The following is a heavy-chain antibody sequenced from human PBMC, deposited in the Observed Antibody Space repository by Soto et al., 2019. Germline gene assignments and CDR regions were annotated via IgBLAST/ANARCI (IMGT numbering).Heavy chain of an antibody. CDR3: ASARRGYSGYDHTSHFDY. D-gene: IGHD5-12*01. Sequence: SETLSLTCTVSGGSISSYYWSWIRQPPGKGLEWIGYIYYSGSANYNPSLKSRVTISVDTSKNQFSLKLSSVTAADTAVYYCASARRGYSGYDHTSHFDYWGQGTLVTVSS. V-gene: IGHV4-59*01. CDR2: IYYSGSA. J-gene: IGHJ4*02. CDR1: GGSISSYY.